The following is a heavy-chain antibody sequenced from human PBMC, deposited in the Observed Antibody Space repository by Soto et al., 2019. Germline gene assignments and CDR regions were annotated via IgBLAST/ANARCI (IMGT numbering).Heavy chain of an antibody. Sequence: EVQLLESGGGLVQPGGSLRLSCAASGFTFSSYAMSWVRQAPGKGLEWVSAISGSGGSTYYADSVKGRFTISRDKSKNTLYLQMNRLRAEDTAGYYCAKAEHSSGWYEGYYFDYWGQGTLVTVSS. CDR1: GFTFSSYA. CDR2: ISGSGGST. D-gene: IGHD6-19*01. CDR3: AKAEHSSGWYEGYYFDY. V-gene: IGHV3-23*01. J-gene: IGHJ4*02.